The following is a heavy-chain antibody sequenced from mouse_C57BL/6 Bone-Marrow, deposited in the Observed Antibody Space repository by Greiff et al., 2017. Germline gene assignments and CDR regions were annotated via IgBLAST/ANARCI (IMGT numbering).Heavy chain of an antibody. CDR3: ARDGSSYDWFAY. CDR2: IDPSDSYT. J-gene: IGHJ3*01. D-gene: IGHD1-1*01. V-gene: IGHV1-69*01. CDR1: GYTFTSSW. Sequence: VQLQQPGAELVMPGASVKLSCKASGYTFTSSWMHWVKQRPGQGLEWIGEIDPSDSYTNYNQKFKGKSTLTVDKSSSPAYMQLSSLTSEDAAVYYCARDGSSYDWFAYWGQGTLVTVSA.